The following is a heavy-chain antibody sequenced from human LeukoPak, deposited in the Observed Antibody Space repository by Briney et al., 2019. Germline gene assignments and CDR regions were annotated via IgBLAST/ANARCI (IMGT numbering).Heavy chain of an antibody. CDR2: INHSGST. J-gene: IGHJ4*02. Sequence: PSETLSLTCAVYSGSFSGYYWSWIRQPPGKGLEWIGEINHSGSTNYNPSLKSRVTMSVDTSKDQFSLKLSSVTAADTAVYYCARIRSPIPQYSSGWPYYFDYWGQGTLVTVSS. V-gene: IGHV4-34*01. CDR3: ARIRSPIPQYSSGWPYYFDY. CDR1: SGSFSGYY. D-gene: IGHD6-19*01.